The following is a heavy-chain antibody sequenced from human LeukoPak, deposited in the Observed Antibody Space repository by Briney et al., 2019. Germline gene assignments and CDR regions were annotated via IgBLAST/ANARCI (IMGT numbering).Heavy chain of an antibody. CDR2: IKQDGSEK. Sequence: GGSLRLSCAASGFTFSSCAMHWVRQAPGKGLEWVANIKQDGSEKYYVDSVKGRFTISRDNAKNSLYLQMDSLRAEDTAVYYCAPRGRGYWGQGTLVTVSS. J-gene: IGHJ4*02. V-gene: IGHV3-7*01. D-gene: IGHD3-10*01. CDR3: APRGRGY. CDR1: GFTFSSCA.